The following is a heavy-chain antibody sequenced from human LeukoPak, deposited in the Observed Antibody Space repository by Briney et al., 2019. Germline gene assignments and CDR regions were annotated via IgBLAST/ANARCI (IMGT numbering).Heavy chain of an antibody. D-gene: IGHD3-9*01. CDR3: AREALRYFDWLLQGGGYGMDV. V-gene: IGHV1-18*01. CDR2: ISAYNGNT. J-gene: IGHJ6*02. CDR1: GYTFTSYG. Sequence: ASVTVSCTASGYTFTSYGISWVRQAPGQGLEWMGWISAYNGNTNYAQKLQGRVTMTTDTSTSTAYMELRSLRSDDTAVYYCAREALRYFDWLLQGGGYGMDVWGQGTTVTVSS.